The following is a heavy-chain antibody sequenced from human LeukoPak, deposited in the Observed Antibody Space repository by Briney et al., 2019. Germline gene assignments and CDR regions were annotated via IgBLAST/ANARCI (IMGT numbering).Heavy chain of an antibody. Sequence: PSQTLSLTCAVSGGSISSSKWWSWVRQPPGKGLDWIGEIYHSGTTNYNPSLKSRVTISVDKSRNQFSLKLSSVTAADTAVYYCARGVPGRVYDSTKRGLFDPWGQGVLVTVSS. CDR1: GGSISSSKW. J-gene: IGHJ5*02. V-gene: IGHV4-4*02. CDR3: ARGVPGRVYDSTKRGLFDP. D-gene: IGHD3-22*01. CDR2: IYHSGTT.